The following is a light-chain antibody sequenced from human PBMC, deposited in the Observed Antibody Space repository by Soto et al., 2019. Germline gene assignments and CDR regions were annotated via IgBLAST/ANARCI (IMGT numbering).Light chain of an antibody. CDR3: QQRSDWPTLT. J-gene: IGKJ4*01. CDR1: QSINTY. Sequence: EIVWTQSPATLSLSPGERDLLSCRSSQSINTYLAWYQQKPGQAPRLLIYDASNRATGIPARFSGSGSGTDFTLSISSLEPDDFAVYYCQQRSDWPTLTFGGGTKVDIK. CDR2: DAS. V-gene: IGKV3-11*01.